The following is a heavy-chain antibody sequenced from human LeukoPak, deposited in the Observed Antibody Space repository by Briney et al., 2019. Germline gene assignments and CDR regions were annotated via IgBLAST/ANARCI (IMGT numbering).Heavy chain of an antibody. V-gene: IGHV3-23*01. Sequence: GGSLRLSCAASGFSFSSYAMSWVRQAPARGPGWGSSIRGGGETFYAEFAKGRFTLSREDSRNTVYLQMNNLRVEDTAIYYCAKANWVSNADAVWWGQGTQVTVSS. CDR1: GFSFSSYA. CDR2: IRGGGET. CDR3: AKANWVSNADAVW. J-gene: IGHJ4*02. D-gene: IGHD1-1*01.